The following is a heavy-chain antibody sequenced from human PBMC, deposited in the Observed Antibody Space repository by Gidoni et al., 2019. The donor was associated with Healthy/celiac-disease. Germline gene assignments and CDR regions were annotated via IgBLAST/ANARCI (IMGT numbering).Heavy chain of an antibody. CDR2: ISGSGGST. CDR3: AKPLTPFYGSGSYAFDI. Sequence: EVQLLESGGGLVQPGGSLRLSCAASGFTFSSYAMSWVRQAPGKGLAWVSAISGSGGSTYYADSVKGRFTISRDNSKNTLYLQMNSLRAEDTAVYYCAKPLTPFYGSGSYAFDIWGQGTMVTVSS. D-gene: IGHD3-10*01. CDR1: GFTFSSYA. J-gene: IGHJ3*02. V-gene: IGHV3-23*01.